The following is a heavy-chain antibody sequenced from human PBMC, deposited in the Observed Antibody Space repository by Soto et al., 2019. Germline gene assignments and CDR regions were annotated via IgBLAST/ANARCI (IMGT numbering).Heavy chain of an antibody. CDR1: GGSISSYY. V-gene: IGHV4-59*08. CDR2: IYYSGST. D-gene: IGHD3-16*01. CDR3: ARQGGIFDY. J-gene: IGHJ4*02. Sequence: SETLSLTCTVSGGSISSYYWSWIRQPPGKGLEWIGYIYYSGSTNYNPSLKSRVTISVDTSKNQFSLKLSSVTAADTAVYYCARQGGIFDYWGQGTLVTVSS.